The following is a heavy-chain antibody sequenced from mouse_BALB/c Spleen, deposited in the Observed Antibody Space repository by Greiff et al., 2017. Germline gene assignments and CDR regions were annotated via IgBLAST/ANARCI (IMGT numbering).Heavy chain of an antibody. CDR3: ARGGYYGNYFDY. Sequence: QVQLQQSGPGLVAPSQSLSITCTVSGFSLTGYGVNWVRQPPGKGLEWLGMIWGDGSTDYNSALKSRLSISKDNSKSQVFLKMNSLQTDDTARYYCARGGYYGNYFDYWGQGTTLTVSS. D-gene: IGHD2-1*01. CDR1: GFSLTGYG. CDR2: IWGDGST. J-gene: IGHJ2*01. V-gene: IGHV2-6-7*01.